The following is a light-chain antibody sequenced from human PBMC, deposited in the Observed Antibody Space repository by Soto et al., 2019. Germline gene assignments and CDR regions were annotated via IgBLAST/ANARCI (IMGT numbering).Light chain of an antibody. V-gene: IGLV2-14*03. CDR2: DVS. Sequence: QSALTQPASVSGSLGQSSTISYTGTSRDVGLYNYVSWYQQHPGKAPKLLIYDVSDRPSGVSNRFSGSKSGSTASLTISGLQAEDEGDYYCSSYTSTSTVKFGGGTKLTVL. CDR3: SSYTSTSTVK. J-gene: IGLJ2*01. CDR1: SRDVGLYNY.